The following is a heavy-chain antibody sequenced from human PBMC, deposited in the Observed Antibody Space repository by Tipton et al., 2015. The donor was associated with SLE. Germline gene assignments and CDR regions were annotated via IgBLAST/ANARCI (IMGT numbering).Heavy chain of an antibody. CDR2: IYHSGST. D-gene: IGHD7-27*01. CDR1: GGSISSSSYY. Sequence: TLSLTCTVSGGSISSSSYYWGWIRQPPGKGLEWIGSIYHSGSTYYNPSLKSRVTISVDTSKNQFSLKLSSVTAADTAVYYCAREGPWGGALDYWGQGTLVTVSS. CDR3: AREGPWGGALDY. J-gene: IGHJ4*02. V-gene: IGHV4-39*07.